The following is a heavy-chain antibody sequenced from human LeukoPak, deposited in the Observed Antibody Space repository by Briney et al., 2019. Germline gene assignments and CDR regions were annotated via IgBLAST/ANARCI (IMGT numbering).Heavy chain of an antibody. Sequence: GGSLRLSCAASGFTFSSYAMHWVRQAPGKGLEWVAVISYDGSNKYYADSVKGRFTISRDNSKNTLYLQMNSLRAEDTAVYYCASYYDSSGYYYPGFDYWGQGTLVTVSS. D-gene: IGHD3-22*01. CDR3: ASYYDSSGYYYPGFDY. CDR2: ISYDGSNK. J-gene: IGHJ4*02. V-gene: IGHV3-30-3*01. CDR1: GFTFSSYA.